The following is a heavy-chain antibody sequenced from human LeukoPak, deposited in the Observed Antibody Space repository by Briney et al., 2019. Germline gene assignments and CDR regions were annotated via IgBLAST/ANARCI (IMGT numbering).Heavy chain of an antibody. Sequence: PSETLSLTCTVSGGSISSYYWSWIRQPAGKGLEWIGRIYTSGSTNYNPSLKSRVTMSVDTSKNQFSLKLSSVTAADTAVYYCAREDSSSWYEGYYYYGMDVWGQGTTVTVSS. CDR1: GGSISSYY. J-gene: IGHJ6*02. CDR3: AREDSSSWYEGYYYYGMDV. CDR2: IYTSGST. D-gene: IGHD6-13*01. V-gene: IGHV4-4*07.